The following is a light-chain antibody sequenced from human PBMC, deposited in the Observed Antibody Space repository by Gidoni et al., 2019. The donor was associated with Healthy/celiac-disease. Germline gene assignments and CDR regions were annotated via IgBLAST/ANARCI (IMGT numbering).Light chain of an antibody. V-gene: IGLV2-11*01. CDR2: DVS. CDR1: SSDVGGYNY. CDR3: CSYAGSYVV. Sequence: QSALTQPRSVSGSPGQSVTISCTGTSSDVGGYNYVSWYQQHPGKAPKLMIYDVSKRPSGVPDRFSGSKPGNTASLTISGLQAEYEADYYCCSYAGSYVVFGGGTKLTVL. J-gene: IGLJ2*01.